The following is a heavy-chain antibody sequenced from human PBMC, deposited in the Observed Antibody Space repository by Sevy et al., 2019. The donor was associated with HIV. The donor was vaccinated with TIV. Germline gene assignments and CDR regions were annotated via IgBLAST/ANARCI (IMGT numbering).Heavy chain of an antibody. Sequence: ASVKVSCKASGYTFTSYGISWVRQAPGQGLEWMGWISAYNGNTNYAQKLQGRVTMTTDTSTSTAYMGLRSLRSDDTAVYYCARGVGKNYYYYYMDVWGKGTTVTVSS. J-gene: IGHJ6*03. V-gene: IGHV1-18*04. CDR2: ISAYNGNT. CDR3: ARGVGKNYYYYYMDV. CDR1: GYTFTSYG. D-gene: IGHD1-26*01.